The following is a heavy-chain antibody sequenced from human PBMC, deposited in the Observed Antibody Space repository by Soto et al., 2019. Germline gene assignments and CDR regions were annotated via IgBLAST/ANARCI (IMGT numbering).Heavy chain of an antibody. D-gene: IGHD6-19*01. V-gene: IGHV3-23*01. Sequence: GGSLRLSCAASGFTFRDYAMNWVRLSPGKGLEWVSDISGNGNSARYAYSVKGRFTISRDNSKDTLYLQMNSLRVDDKAVYYCGKERRGSGWSVCNFWGQGSLVTVSS. CDR2: ISGNGNSA. CDR3: GKERRGSGWSVCNF. J-gene: IGHJ4*02. CDR1: GFTFRDYA.